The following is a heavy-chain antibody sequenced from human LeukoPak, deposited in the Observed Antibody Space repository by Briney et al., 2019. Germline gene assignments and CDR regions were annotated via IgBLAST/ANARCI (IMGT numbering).Heavy chain of an antibody. J-gene: IGHJ5*02. CDR3: ARGGIVLMVYAPSSSWFDP. CDR2: IIPIFGTA. Sequence: SVKVSCKASGGTFSSYAISWVRQAPGQGLEWMGGIIPIFGTANYAQKFQGRVTITADESTSTAYMELSSLRSEDTAVYYCARGGIVLMVYAPSSSWFDPWGQGTLVTVSS. CDR1: GGTFSSYA. V-gene: IGHV1-69*13. D-gene: IGHD2-8*01.